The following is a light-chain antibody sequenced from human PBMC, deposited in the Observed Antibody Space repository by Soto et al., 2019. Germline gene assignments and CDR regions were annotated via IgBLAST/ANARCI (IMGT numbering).Light chain of an antibody. V-gene: IGKV1-8*01. Sequence: AIRMTQSPSSLSASTGDRVTITCRASQGISSYLAWYQQKPGKAPKLLIYAASTLQSGVPSRFSGSGSGTDSTLTISCLQSEDFATYYCQQYYSYSWTFGQGPRWIS. CDR1: QGISSY. CDR2: AAS. J-gene: IGKJ1*01. CDR3: QQYYSYSWT.